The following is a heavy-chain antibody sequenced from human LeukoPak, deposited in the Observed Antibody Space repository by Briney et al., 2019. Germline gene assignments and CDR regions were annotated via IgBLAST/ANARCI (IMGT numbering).Heavy chain of an antibody. Sequence: GGSLRLSCAASGFTVSSNYMSWVRQAPGKGLEGVSVIYSGGSTYYADSVKGRFTISRENSKNTLYLQMNSLRAEDTAVYYCARESDIIGVAGTETSGAFGAWGQGTMVTVSS. D-gene: IGHD6-19*01. J-gene: IGHJ3*01. CDR1: GFTVSSNY. CDR3: ARESDIIGVAGTETSGAFGA. CDR2: IYSGGST. V-gene: IGHV3-66*01.